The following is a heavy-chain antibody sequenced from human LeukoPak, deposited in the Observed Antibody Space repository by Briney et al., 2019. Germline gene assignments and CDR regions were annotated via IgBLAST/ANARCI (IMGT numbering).Heavy chain of an antibody. CDR3: ARVYDFWGGYYSFDY. V-gene: IGHV4-31*03. J-gene: IGHJ4*02. CDR2: IYYSGST. CDR1: GGSISSGGYY. Sequence: SQTLSLTCTVSGGSISSGGYYWSWIRQHPGTGLEWIGYIYYSGSTYYNPSLKSRVTISVDTSKNQFSLKLSSVTAADTAVYYCARVYDFWGGYYSFDYWGQGTLVTVSS. D-gene: IGHD3-3*01.